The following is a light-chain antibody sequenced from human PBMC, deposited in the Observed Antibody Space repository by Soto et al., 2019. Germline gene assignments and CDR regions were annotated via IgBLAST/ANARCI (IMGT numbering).Light chain of an antibody. Sequence: QSVLTQPPSASGSPGQSVTISCTGTKNDIGVYDFVSWYQHHPGKAPRLIIYEASKRPSGVPDRFSGSKSGNTASLTVSGLQAEDEADYYCSSYAGSNTYVFGTGTKVTVL. V-gene: IGLV2-8*01. J-gene: IGLJ1*01. CDR2: EAS. CDR1: KNDIGVYDF. CDR3: SSYAGSNTYV.